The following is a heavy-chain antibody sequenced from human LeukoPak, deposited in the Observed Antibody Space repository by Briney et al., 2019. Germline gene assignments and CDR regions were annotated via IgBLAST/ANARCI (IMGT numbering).Heavy chain of an antibody. Sequence: GGSLRLSCAASGFPFSSYSMTWVRQAPGKGLEWVASIKPDGTTKFYVDSVKGRFTISRDNALNSLYLQMNSLRAEDTAIYYCARVDSSGYLDYWGQGTLVTVSS. CDR2: IKPDGTTK. CDR3: ARVDSSGYLDY. V-gene: IGHV3-7*03. CDR1: GFPFSSYS. J-gene: IGHJ4*02. D-gene: IGHD3-22*01.